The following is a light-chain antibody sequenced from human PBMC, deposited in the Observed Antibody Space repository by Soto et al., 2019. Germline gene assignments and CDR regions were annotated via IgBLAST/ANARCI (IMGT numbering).Light chain of an antibody. CDR3: QQYEIYPIT. J-gene: IGKJ5*01. V-gene: IGKV1-5*03. CDR2: KAS. CDR1: QSVNSW. Sequence: DIQMTQSPSTLSASVGDRVTITCRASQSVNSWLAWYQQKPGKAPKLLIYKASSLESGVPLRFSGSGSGTEFTLTISSLQPDDYAAYYCQQYEIYPITFGQGTRLEIK.